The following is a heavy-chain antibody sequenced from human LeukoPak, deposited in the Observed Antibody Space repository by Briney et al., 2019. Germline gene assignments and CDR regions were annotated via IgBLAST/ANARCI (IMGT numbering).Heavy chain of an antibody. J-gene: IGHJ4*02. CDR1: GFTFSSYA. CDR2: ISGSDGST. D-gene: IGHD3-3*01. V-gene: IGHV3-23*01. CDR3: AKGREITIFGVAADY. Sequence: GGSLRLSCAASGFTFSSYAMSWVRQAPGKGLEWVSAISGSDGSTYYADSVKGRFTISRDNSKNTLYLQMNSLRAEDTAVYYCAKGREITIFGVAADYWGQGTLVTVSS.